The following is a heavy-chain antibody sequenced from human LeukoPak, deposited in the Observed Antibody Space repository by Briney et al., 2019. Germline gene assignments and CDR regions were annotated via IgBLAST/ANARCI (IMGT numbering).Heavy chain of an antibody. CDR3: ARRTDSGWKWFDP. Sequence: GESLRITCKGSGYSFTTYWIGWVRQMPGKGLEWMGVIHPGEYERRYSPSFEGQVTISADKSISTAYMQWSSLKASDTAMYYCARRTDSGWKWFDPWGQGTLVTVSS. CDR2: IHPGEYER. J-gene: IGHJ5*02. D-gene: IGHD6-25*01. V-gene: IGHV5-51*01. CDR1: GYSFTTYW.